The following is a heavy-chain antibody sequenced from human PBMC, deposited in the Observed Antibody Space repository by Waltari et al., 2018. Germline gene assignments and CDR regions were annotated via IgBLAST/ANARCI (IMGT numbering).Heavy chain of an antibody. CDR2: ISSSSSYI. CDR1: GFTFSSYS. Sequence: EVQLVESGGGLVKPGGSLRLSCAASGFTFSSYSMNWVRQAPGKGLGWVSSISSSSSYIYYADSVKGRFTISRDNAKNSLYLQMNSLRAEDTAVYYCARGGGSRDYDYWGQGTLVTVSS. V-gene: IGHV3-21*01. D-gene: IGHD1-26*01. J-gene: IGHJ4*02. CDR3: ARGGGSRDYDY.